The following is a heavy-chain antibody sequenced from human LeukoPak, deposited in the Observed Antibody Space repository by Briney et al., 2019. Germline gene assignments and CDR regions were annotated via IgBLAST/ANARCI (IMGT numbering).Heavy chain of an antibody. CDR3: ASLSRYNWNLPDY. D-gene: IGHD1-20*01. CDR2: INTSGST. V-gene: IGHV4-61*02. Sequence: SETLSLTCTVSGGSISSGSYYWSWIRQPAGKGLEWIGRINTSGSTNYNPSLKSRVTISVDTSKNQFSLKLSSVTAADTAVYYCASLSRYNWNLPDYWGQGTLVTVSS. J-gene: IGHJ4*02. CDR1: GGSISSGSYY.